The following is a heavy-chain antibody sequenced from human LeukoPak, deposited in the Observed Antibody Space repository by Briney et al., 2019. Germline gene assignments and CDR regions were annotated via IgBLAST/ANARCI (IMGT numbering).Heavy chain of an antibody. CDR2: IYYSGST. J-gene: IGHJ5*02. D-gene: IGHD6-13*01. CDR3: AQYSKQQLGYQNWFDP. V-gene: IGHV4-59*08. Sequence: SETLSLTCTVSGDSISSYYWSWIRQPPGKGLEWIGYIYYSGSTNYNPSLKSRVTISVDTSKNQFSLKLSSVTAADTAVYYCAQYSKQQLGYQNWFDPWGQGTLVTVSS. CDR1: GDSISSYY.